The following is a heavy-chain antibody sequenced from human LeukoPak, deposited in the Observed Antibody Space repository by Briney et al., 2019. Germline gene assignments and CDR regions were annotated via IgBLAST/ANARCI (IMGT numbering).Heavy chain of an antibody. CDR2: IHPSGST. CDR1: GGSINNNKW. J-gene: IGHJ4*02. Sequence: SETLSLTCAVSGGSINNNKWWNWVRQPPGKGLEWIGEIHPSGSTRYNPSLKSRLSITIDKSNDQVSLKLSSVTAADTAVYYCATYHDISSGYTFDSWGQGTLVTVSS. CDR3: ATYHDISSGYTFDS. D-gene: IGHD3-9*01. V-gene: IGHV4-4*02.